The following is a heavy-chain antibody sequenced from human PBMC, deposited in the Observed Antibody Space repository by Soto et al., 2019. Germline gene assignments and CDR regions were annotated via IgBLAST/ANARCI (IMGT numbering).Heavy chain of an antibody. D-gene: IGHD2-21*01. CDR3: AHTIVAASGYYFDH. CDR2: ISGGSSYT. J-gene: IGHJ4*02. CDR1: GFSFSDSY. Sequence: QVQLVESGGDLVKPGGSLRLACAASGFSFSDSYMSWVRQAPGKGLVWLSYISGGSSYTNYADSVQGRFTISRDNAKGALYLEMNSLRADDTAVYYCAHTIVAASGYYFDHWGQGNLVTVSS. V-gene: IGHV3-11*06.